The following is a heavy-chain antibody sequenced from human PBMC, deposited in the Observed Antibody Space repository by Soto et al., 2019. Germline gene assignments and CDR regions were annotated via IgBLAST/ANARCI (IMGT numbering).Heavy chain of an antibody. CDR3: ASRLDYISGLNY. Sequence: QVHLVQSGAEVKKPGASVKASCKASGYTFTNSAMHSVRQAPGQRLEWMGWINAGSGNTEYSQKFQGRVTITRDTSASTAYMDLSSLRSEDTAVYYCASRLDYISGLNYWGQGTPVTVSS. CDR2: INAGSGNT. D-gene: IGHD6-19*01. V-gene: IGHV1-3*01. J-gene: IGHJ4*02. CDR1: GYTFTNSA.